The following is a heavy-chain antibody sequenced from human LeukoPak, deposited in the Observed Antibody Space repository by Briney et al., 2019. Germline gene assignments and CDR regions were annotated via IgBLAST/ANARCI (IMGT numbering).Heavy chain of an antibody. CDR2: IKSKTDGGTT. CDR3: LAAGMSEVY. D-gene: IGHD6-13*01. J-gene: IGHJ4*02. Sequence: GGSLRLSCAASGFTFSNAWMSWVRQAPGKGLEWVGCIKSKTDGGTTDYAAPVEGRFTISRDDSKNTLYLQMNSLKTEDTAVYYCLAAGMSEVYWGQGALVTVSS. V-gene: IGHV3-15*01. CDR1: GFTFSNAW.